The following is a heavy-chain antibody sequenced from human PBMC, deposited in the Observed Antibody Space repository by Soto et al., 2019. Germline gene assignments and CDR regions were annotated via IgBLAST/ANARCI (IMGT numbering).Heavy chain of an antibody. J-gene: IGHJ6*02. Sequence: SGGSLRLSCAASGFTFSSYAMHWVRQAPGKGLEWVAVISYDGSNKYYADSVKGRFTISRDNSKNTLYLQMNSLRAEDTAVYYCARDFSEYSSSYDHYYYYGMDVWGQGTTVTVSS. CDR3: ARDFSEYSSSYDHYYYYGMDV. D-gene: IGHD6-6*01. CDR2: ISYDGSNK. CDR1: GFTFSSYA. V-gene: IGHV3-30-3*01.